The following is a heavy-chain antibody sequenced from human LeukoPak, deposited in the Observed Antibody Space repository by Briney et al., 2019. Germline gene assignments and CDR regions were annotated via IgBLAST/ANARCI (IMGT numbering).Heavy chain of an antibody. CDR3: AKARSGYDYQVEY. Sequence: GGTLRLSCAASGFTFSRYGMNWVRQTPGKGLEWVATISSSGNTTYYADSVKGRLTNSRDNYKNTLYQEMNNLRAEDTAVYYCAKARSGYDYQVEYWGQGTLVSVSS. CDR2: ISSSGNTT. D-gene: IGHD3-22*01. V-gene: IGHV3-23*01. J-gene: IGHJ4*02. CDR1: GFTFSRYG.